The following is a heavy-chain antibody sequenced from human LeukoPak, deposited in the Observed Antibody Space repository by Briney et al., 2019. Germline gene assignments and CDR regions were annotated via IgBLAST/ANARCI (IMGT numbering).Heavy chain of an antibody. CDR1: GYTFTGYY. CDR2: INPNSGGT. J-gene: IGHJ4*02. CDR3: ARGRLSIAAAGHLLAY. D-gene: IGHD6-13*01. V-gene: IGHV1-2*06. Sequence: ASVKVSCKASGYTFTGYYMHWVRQAPGQGLEWMGRINPNSGGTNYAQKFQGRVTMTRDTSISTAYMELSRLSSDDTAVYYCARGRLSIAAAGHLLAYWGQGTLVTVSS.